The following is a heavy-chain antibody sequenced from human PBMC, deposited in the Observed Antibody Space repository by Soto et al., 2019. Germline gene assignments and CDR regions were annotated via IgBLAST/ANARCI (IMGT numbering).Heavy chain of an antibody. V-gene: IGHV1-69*01. D-gene: IGHD4-17*01. CDR1: GGPFSSYA. Sequence: SVKVCNKASGGPFSSYAIIWVRQAPGQGLEWMGGIIPIFGTANYAQKFQGRVTITADESTSTAYMELSSLRSEDTAVYYCAGEGDYGGNSYYYYGMDVWGQGTTVTVSS. CDR3: AGEGDYGGNSYYYYGMDV. J-gene: IGHJ6*02. CDR2: IIPIFGTA.